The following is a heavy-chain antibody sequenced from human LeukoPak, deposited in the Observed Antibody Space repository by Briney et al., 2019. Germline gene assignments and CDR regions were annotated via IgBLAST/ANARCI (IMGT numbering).Heavy chain of an antibody. Sequence: SETLSLTCAVYGGSFSGYYWSWIRHPPGKGLEWIGEINHSGSTNYNPSLKSRVTISVDTSKNQFSLKLSSVTAADTAVYYCARPYYDFWSGYYRGYFDYWGQGTLVTVSS. D-gene: IGHD3-3*01. V-gene: IGHV4-34*01. CDR1: GGSFSGYY. CDR3: ARPYYDFWSGYYRGYFDY. CDR2: INHSGST. J-gene: IGHJ4*02.